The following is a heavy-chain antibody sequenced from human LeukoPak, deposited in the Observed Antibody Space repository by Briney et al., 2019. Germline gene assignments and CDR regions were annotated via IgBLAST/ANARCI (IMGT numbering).Heavy chain of an antibody. CDR2: IYYSGST. Sequence: SETLSLTCTVSGGSISSYYWSWVRQPPGKGLEWIGYIYYSGSTNYNPSLKSRVTMSVDTSKNQFSLKLSSVTAADTAVYYCVRGGIVGTTARILLFDYWGQGTLVTVSS. V-gene: IGHV4-59*01. CDR1: GGSISSYY. CDR3: VRGGIVGTTARILLFDY. D-gene: IGHD1-26*01. J-gene: IGHJ4*02.